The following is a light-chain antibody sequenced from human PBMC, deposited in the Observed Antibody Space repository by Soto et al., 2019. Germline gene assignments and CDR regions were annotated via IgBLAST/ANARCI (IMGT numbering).Light chain of an antibody. CDR2: AAS. Sequence: DIQMTQSPSSLSASVGDRVTITCRASQSISSYLNWYQQKPGKAPKLLIYAASSLQSGVTSRFSGSGSGTDFTLTISSLQPEDFATYYCQQSYSTPRTFGGVTKVDIK. V-gene: IGKV1-39*01. J-gene: IGKJ4*01. CDR3: QQSYSTPRT. CDR1: QSISSY.